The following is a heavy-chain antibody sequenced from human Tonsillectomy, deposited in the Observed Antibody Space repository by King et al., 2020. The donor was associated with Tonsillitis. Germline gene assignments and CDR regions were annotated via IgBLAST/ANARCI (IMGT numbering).Heavy chain of an antibody. D-gene: IGHD1-26*01. CDR1: GFTFSGYW. Sequence: VQLVESGGGLVQPGGSLRLSCAASGFTFSGYWMTWVRQAPGKGLEWVANIKQDGSEKYYVDSVKGRFTISRDNAKNSLYLQINSLRAEDTAVYYCARVRGSFCVDYWGQGTLVTVSS. CDR2: IKQDGSEK. CDR3: ARVRGSFCVDY. V-gene: IGHV3-7*01. J-gene: IGHJ4*02.